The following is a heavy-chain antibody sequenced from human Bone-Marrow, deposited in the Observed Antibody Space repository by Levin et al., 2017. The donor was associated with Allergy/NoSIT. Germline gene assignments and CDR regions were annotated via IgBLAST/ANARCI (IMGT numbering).Heavy chain of an antibody. CDR2: INSDGSIT. D-gene: IGHD2-15*01. Sequence: PGESLKISCAASGFTFSGYWMHWVRQAPGKGLVWVSRINSDGSITTYADSVKGRFSISRDNAKNTLYLQMNSLRPEDTAVYYCARREGECSGGTCYFDYWGQGSLVTVSS. CDR3: ARREGECSGGTCYFDY. J-gene: IGHJ4*02. CDR1: GFTFSGYW. V-gene: IGHV3-74*01.